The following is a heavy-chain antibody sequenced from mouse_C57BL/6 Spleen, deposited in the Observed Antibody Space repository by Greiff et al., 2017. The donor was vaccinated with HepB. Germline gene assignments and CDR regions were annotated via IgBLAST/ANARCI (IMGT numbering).Heavy chain of an antibody. CDR3: ARHEDEAMDY. J-gene: IGHJ4*01. CDR1: GFTFSSYG. CDR2: ISSGGSYT. V-gene: IGHV5-6*01. Sequence: EVKLMESGGDLVKPGGSLKLSCAASGFTFSSYGMSWVRQTPDKRLEWVATISSGGSYTYYPDSVKGRFTISRDNAKNTLYLQMSSLKSEDTAMYYCARHEDEAMDYWGQGTSVTVSS.